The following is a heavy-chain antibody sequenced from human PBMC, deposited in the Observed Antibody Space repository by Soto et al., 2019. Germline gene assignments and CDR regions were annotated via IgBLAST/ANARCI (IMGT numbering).Heavy chain of an antibody. V-gene: IGHV3-23*01. D-gene: IGHD1-1*01. CDR2: ISGSGGST. J-gene: IGHJ4*02. CDR1: GFTFSSYA. Sequence: GGSLRLSCAASGFTFSSYAMSWVRQAPGKGLEWVSAISGSGGSTYYADSVKGRFTISRDNSKNTLYLQMNSLRAEDTAVYYCAKFPRHTGTTWVDSWGQGTLVTVSS. CDR3: AKFPRHTGTTWVDS.